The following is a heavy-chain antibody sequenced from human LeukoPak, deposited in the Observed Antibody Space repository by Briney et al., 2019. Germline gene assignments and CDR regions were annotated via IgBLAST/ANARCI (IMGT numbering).Heavy chain of an antibody. CDR1: GGSISSYY. J-gene: IGHJ6*02. CDR2: IYTSGST. Sequence: SETLPLTFPVSGGSISSYYWSWIRQPAGKGLEWIGRIYTSGSTNYNPSLKSRVTMSVDTSKNQFSLKLSSVTAADTAVYYCARDGRITMVRGVTDGMDVWGQGTTVTVSS. V-gene: IGHV4-4*07. CDR3: ARDGRITMVRGVTDGMDV. D-gene: IGHD3-10*01.